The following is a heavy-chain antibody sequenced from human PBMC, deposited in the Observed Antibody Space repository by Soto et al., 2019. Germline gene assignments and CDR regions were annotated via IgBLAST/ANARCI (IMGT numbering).Heavy chain of an antibody. CDR3: ARLITGLTNAMDV. D-gene: IGHD1-20*01. J-gene: IGHJ6*02. CDR1: GYSFSNHW. Sequence: PGASLKISCEASGYSFSNHWIAWVRQMPGRGLEWMGVIYPGDSDIRYSPSFQGQVTISADKSISTAYLQWSSLKASDTAMYYCARLITGLTNAMDVWGQGTTVTVSS. V-gene: IGHV5-51*01. CDR2: IYPGDSDI.